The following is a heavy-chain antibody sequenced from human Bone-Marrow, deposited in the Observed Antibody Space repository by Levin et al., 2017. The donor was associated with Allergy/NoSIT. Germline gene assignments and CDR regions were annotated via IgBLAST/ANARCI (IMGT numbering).Heavy chain of an antibody. CDR3: ARVTSHTGISGYRSIGDAFDI. CDR1: GYTFTGYY. V-gene: IGHV1-2*06. J-gene: IGHJ3*02. D-gene: IGHD5-12*01. Sequence: GASVKVSCKASGYTFTGYYMHWVRQAPGQGLEWMGRINPNSGGTNYAQKFQGRVTMTRDTSISTAYMELSRLRSDDTAVYYCARVTSHTGISGYRSIGDAFDIWGQGTMVTVSS. CDR2: INPNSGGT.